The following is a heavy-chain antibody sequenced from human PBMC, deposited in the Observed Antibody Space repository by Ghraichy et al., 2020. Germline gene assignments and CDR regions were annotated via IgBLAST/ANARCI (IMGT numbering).Heavy chain of an antibody. Sequence: SETLSLTCTVSGGSISSYYWSWIRQPPGKGLEWIGYIYYSGSTNYNPSLKSRVTISVDTSKNQFSLKLSSVTAADTAVYYCARGEARDDMDVWGQGTTVTVSS. CDR2: IYYSGST. J-gene: IGHJ6*02. CDR1: GGSISSYY. CDR3: ARGEARDDMDV. V-gene: IGHV4-59*01.